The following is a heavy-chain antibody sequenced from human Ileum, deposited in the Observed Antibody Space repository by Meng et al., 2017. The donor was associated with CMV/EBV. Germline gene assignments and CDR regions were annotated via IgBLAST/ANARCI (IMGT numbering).Heavy chain of an antibody. V-gene: IGHV4-31*02. Sequence: SVNGGGYYLSWVRQHPGKGLEWIGYIYYSGIAYYNPSLKSRVTMSVDASKNRFSLKLSSVTAADTAVYFCARDGGGTAYFYNGMDVWGQGTTVTVSS. CDR3: ARDGGGTAYFYNGMDV. CDR1: SVNGGGYY. CDR2: IYYSGIA. J-gene: IGHJ6*02. D-gene: IGHD3-16*01.